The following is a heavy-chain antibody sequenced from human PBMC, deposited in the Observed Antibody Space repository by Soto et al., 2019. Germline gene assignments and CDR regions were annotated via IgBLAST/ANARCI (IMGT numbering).Heavy chain of an antibody. CDR2: ISGSGGST. CDR3: AKTLTYYYDSSGYYCDY. D-gene: IGHD3-22*01. CDR1: GFTFSSYA. V-gene: IGHV3-23*01. Sequence: GGSLRLSCAASGFTFSSYAMSWVRQAPGKGLEWVSAISGSGGSTYYADSVKGRFTISRDNSKNTLYLQMNSLRAEDTAVYYCAKTLTYYYDSSGYYCDYWGQGTLVTVSS. J-gene: IGHJ4*02.